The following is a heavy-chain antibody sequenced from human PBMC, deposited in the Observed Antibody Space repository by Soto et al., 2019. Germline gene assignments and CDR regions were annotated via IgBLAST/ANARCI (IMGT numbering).Heavy chain of an antibody. CDR2: ISAYNGNT. V-gene: IGHV1-18*01. CDR1: GYTFTSYG. Sequence: QVQLVQSGAEVKKPGASVKVSCKASGYTFTSYGISWVRQAPGQGLEWMGWISAYNGNTNYAQKLQGRVTMTTDTSXTTXYXALRSLRSDDTAVYYCARAGLSGYYGSGSGLYYFDYWGQGTLVTVSS. D-gene: IGHD3-10*01. CDR3: ARAGLSGYYGSGSGLYYFDY. J-gene: IGHJ4*02.